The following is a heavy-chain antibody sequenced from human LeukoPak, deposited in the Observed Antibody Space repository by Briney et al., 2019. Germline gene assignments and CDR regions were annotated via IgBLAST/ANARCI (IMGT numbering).Heavy chain of an antibody. CDR3: AREYGDLDY. D-gene: IGHD4-17*01. J-gene: IGHJ4*02. Sequence: PSETLSLTCTVSGGSISGYYWSCVRQPAGKGLEWIGRIYSSGSANYNPSLKSRVTMSVDTSNNQFSLKLTSVSAADTAVYYCAREYGDLDYWGQGTLVTVSS. CDR1: GGSISGYY. CDR2: IYSSGSA. V-gene: IGHV4-4*07.